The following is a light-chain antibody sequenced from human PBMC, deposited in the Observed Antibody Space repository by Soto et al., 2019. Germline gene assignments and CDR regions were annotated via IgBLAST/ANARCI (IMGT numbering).Light chain of an antibody. V-gene: IGKV3-15*01. CDR2: GAS. Sequence: EIVLTQSPSTLSLSPGERAPLSCMATESVSTYLAWYQQKPGRAPRLLIYGASTRATGIPVRFSGSGSGTEFTLTITSLQSEDFAVYYCQEYNNWHPITFGGGTKVDI. CDR3: QEYNNWHPIT. CDR1: ESVSTY. J-gene: IGKJ4*01.